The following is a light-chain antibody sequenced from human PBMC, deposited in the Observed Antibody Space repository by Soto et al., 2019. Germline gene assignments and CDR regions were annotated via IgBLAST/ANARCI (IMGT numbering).Light chain of an antibody. J-gene: IGKJ2*01. CDR1: QSVSSY. V-gene: IGKV3-11*01. Sequence: EIVLTQSPATLSLSPGERATLSCRASQSVSSYLAWYQQKPGQAPRLLIYDASNSATGIPARFSGSGSGTHFTLIISSLEPEDFAVYYCQQRSNWPPYTFGPGTKLEIK. CDR2: DAS. CDR3: QQRSNWPPYT.